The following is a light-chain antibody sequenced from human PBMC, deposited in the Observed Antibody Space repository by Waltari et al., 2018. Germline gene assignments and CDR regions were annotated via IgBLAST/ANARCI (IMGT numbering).Light chain of an antibody. V-gene: IGKV3-11*01. CDR3: QQRRNWPLT. CDR2: DTS. Sequence: EIVLTQSPAILSFSPGERATLSCRASQSVGTYLAWYQQPPGQSPRLLIYDTSYRATGIPARFSGSGSETDFTLTISSLQPEDFAVYYCQQRRNWPLTFGGGTRVQI. CDR1: QSVGTY. J-gene: IGKJ4*01.